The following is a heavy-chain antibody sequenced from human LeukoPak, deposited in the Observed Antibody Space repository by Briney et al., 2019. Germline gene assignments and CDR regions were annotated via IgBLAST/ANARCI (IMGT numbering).Heavy chain of an antibody. V-gene: IGHV3-73*01. J-gene: IGHJ4*02. D-gene: IGHD3-22*01. CDR2: IRSKANSYAT. CDR3: TRQLIVVKITDY. Sequence: GGSLRLSCAASGFTFSSYGMHWVRQASGKGLEWVCRIRSKANSYATAYTAWEKVRFTIYRDDSKNTAYLQMNSLKTEDTDVYYCTRQLIVVKITDYWGQGTLVTVSS. CDR1: GFTFSSYG.